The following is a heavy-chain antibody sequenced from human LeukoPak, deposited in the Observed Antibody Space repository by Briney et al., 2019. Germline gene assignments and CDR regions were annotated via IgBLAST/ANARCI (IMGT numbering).Heavy chain of an antibody. CDR2: IYTSGST. Sequence: SETLSLTCTVSGGSISSYYWSWIRQPAGKGLEWIGRIYTSGSTNYNPSLKSRVTMSVDTSKNQFSLKLSSVTAADTAVYYCARDRTYCSSTSCYSSAIDIWGQGTMVTVSS. CDR3: ARDRTYCSSTSCYSSAIDI. CDR1: GGSISSYY. J-gene: IGHJ3*02. V-gene: IGHV4-4*07. D-gene: IGHD2-2*01.